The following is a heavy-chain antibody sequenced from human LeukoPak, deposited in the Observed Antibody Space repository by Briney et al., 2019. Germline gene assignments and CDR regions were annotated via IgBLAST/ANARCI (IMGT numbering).Heavy chain of an antibody. CDR1: GFTFNSYA. J-gene: IGHJ4*02. CDR3: ARVMWDSSGYPIDY. CDR2: ISGNGGRT. V-gene: IGHV3-23*01. D-gene: IGHD3-22*01. Sequence: GGSLGLSCAASGFTFNSYAMSWVRQAPGKGLEWVSAISGNGGRTYYADSVKGRFTTSRDNSKNTLNLQMHRLRVEDTAVYYCARVMWDSSGYPIDYWGQGSLVTVSS.